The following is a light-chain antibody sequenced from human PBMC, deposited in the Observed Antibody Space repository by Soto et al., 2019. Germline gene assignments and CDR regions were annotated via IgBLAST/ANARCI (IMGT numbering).Light chain of an antibody. Sequence: QSALTQPRSVSGSPGQSVAISCTGTSSDIGGYNYVSWYQQHPGRAPKLVIYHVSKRPSGVPDRFSGSKSGTTASLTISGRQAEDEADYYCSSLAGGPYVFGTGTKVTVL. CDR3: SSLAGGPYV. CDR2: HVS. CDR1: SSDIGGYNY. V-gene: IGLV2-11*01. J-gene: IGLJ1*01.